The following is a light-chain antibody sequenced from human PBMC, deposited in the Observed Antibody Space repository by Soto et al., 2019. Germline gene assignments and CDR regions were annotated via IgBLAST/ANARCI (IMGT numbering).Light chain of an antibody. V-gene: IGLV1-51*02. CDR2: EDN. CDR3: GTWDSSLSVYV. J-gene: IGLJ1*01. CDR1: SSNIGKNY. Sequence: QSVLTQPPSLSAAPGQKVTISCSGSSSNIGKNYVSWYQQVPGTAPKLLIYEDNRRRSGLPDRFSGSKSGTSATLGITGLQTGDEADYYRGTWDSSLSVYVLGTGTKLTVL.